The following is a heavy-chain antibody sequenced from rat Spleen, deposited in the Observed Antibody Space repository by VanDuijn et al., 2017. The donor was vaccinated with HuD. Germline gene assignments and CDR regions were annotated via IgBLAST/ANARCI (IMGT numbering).Heavy chain of an antibody. CDR2: ISYDGRTT. J-gene: IGHJ2*01. D-gene: IGHD3-6*01. Sequence: EVQLVESGGGLVQPGRSLKLSCAASGFTFSDYNMAWVRQAPTPGLAWVATISYDGRTTSYRGSVKGRFTISRDYAASTLFLQMDSLRSEDTATYYCVRHLIGKSYYFDYWGQGVMVTVSS. CDR3: VRHLIGKSYYFDY. V-gene: IGHV5-7*01. CDR1: GFTFSDYN.